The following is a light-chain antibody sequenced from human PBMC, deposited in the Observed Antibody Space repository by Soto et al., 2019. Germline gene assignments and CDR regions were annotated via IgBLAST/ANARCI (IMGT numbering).Light chain of an antibody. CDR3: QQCGGSPT. CDR1: QSVGNN. J-gene: IGKJ1*01. Sequence: EIVMTQSPGTLSVSPGERVTLSCRASQSVGNNLAWHQQKPGQAPRLLIYGASSRATGIPDRFSGSGSGTDFTLTISRLEAEDFAMYYCQQCGGSPTFGQGTKVDIK. CDR2: GAS. V-gene: IGKV3-20*01.